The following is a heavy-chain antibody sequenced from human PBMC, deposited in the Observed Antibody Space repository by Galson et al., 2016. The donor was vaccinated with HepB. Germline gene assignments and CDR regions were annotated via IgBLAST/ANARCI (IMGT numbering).Heavy chain of an antibody. CDR1: GESFSDHS. V-gene: IGHV4-34*01. CDR2: ISQRGSA. Sequence: SETLSLTCAVYGESFSDHSWTWIRQPTGKGLEWIGEISQRGSANYNPSLESRVSISVDTSKNQFSLQLTSVTAADTAVYYCARGRSKGRVRSSYYYGVDVWGQGTTVTVSS. CDR3: ARGRSKGRVRSSYYYGVDV. D-gene: IGHD3-10*01. J-gene: IGHJ6*02.